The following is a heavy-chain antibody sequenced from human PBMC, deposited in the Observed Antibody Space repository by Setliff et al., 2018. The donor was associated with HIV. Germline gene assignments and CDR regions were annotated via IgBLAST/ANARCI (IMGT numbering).Heavy chain of an antibody. CDR2: IYPGDSNT. CDR1: GYSFTSYW. CDR3: ARSPRELDY. V-gene: IGHV5-51*01. Sequence: PGESLKISCKGSGYSFTSYWIGWVRQMPGKGLEWMGIIYPGDSNTKYSPSFQGQVTISVDKSISTAYLQWSSLKTSDTALYYCARSPRELDYWGQGTQVTVSS. J-gene: IGHJ4*02.